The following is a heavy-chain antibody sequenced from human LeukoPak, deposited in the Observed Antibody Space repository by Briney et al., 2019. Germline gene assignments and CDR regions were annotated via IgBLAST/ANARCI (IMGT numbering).Heavy chain of an antibody. CDR1: GYTFTGYY. CDR2: INPNSGGT. V-gene: IGHV1-2*02. CDR3: ARVRLRYFDASTLDAFDI. Sequence: ASVKVSCKASGYTFTGYYMHWVRQAPGQGLEWMGWINPNSGGTNYAQKFQGRVTMTRDTSISTAYMELGRLRSDDTAVYYCARVRLRYFDASTLDAFDIWGQGTMVTVSS. D-gene: IGHD3-9*01. J-gene: IGHJ3*02.